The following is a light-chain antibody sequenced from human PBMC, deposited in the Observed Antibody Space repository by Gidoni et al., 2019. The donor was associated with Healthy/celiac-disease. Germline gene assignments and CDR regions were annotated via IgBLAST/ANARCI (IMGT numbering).Light chain of an antibody. CDR2: AAS. CDR1: QGISSY. J-gene: IGKJ2*01. V-gene: IGKV1-9*01. Sequence: IQFTQSPSSLSASVGDRVTITCRASQGISSYLAWYQQKPGKAPKLLVYAASTLQSGVPSRFSGSGSGTDFTRTSSSLQPEDVATYYCQQLNSYPRTFXQXTKLEIK. CDR3: QQLNSYPRT.